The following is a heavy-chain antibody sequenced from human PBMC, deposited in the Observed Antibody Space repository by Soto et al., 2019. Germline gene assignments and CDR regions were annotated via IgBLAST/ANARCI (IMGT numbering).Heavy chain of an antibody. CDR2: ISGSGGST. V-gene: IGHV3-23*01. J-gene: IGHJ4*02. D-gene: IGHD2-21*01. CDR1: GFTFSSYA. CDR3: AKPPSLYCGGDXTDRNLDSPCHTDH. Sequence: LRLSCAASGFTFSSYAMSWVRQAPGKGLEWVSAISGSGGSTYYADSVKGRFTISRDNSKNTLYLQMNSLRAEDTAVYYCAKPPSLYCGGDXTDRNLDSPCHTDHWGQGTLXTVSS.